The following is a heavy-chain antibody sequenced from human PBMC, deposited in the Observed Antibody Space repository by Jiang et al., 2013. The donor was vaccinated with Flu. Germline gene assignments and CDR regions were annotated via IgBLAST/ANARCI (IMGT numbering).Heavy chain of an antibody. J-gene: IGHJ5*02. Sequence: QSGSELKKPGASVKVSCKASGYTFTSYAMNWVRQAPGQGLEWMGWINTNTGNPTYAQGFTGRFVFSLDTSVSTAYLQICSLKAEDTAVYYCARDVLEQWLVLAPGRSGFDPWGQGTLVTVSS. CDR1: GYTFTSYA. CDR3: ARDVLEQWLVLAPGRSGFDP. CDR2: INTNTGNP. D-gene: IGHD6-19*01. V-gene: IGHV7-4-1*01.